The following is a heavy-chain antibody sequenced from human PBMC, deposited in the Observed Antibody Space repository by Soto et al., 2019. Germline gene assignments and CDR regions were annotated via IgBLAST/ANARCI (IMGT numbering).Heavy chain of an antibody. CDR2: VYYTGTT. CDR3: ARDTVLTGMFDL. D-gene: IGHD4-17*01. V-gene: IGHV4-59*01. Sequence: SETLSLTCTVSGGSIGSYHWSWVRQPPGKGLEWIASVYYTGTTNYNPSLGSRVAISIDAPENQISLKLTSVTAADTAFYYCARDTVLTGMFDLWGQGTLVTVSS. CDR1: GGSIGSYH. J-gene: IGHJ5*02.